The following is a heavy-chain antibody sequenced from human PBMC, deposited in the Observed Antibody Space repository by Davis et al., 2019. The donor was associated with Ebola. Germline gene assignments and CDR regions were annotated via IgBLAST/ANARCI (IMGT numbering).Heavy chain of an antibody. CDR2: INPNSGGT. CDR1: GYTFTGYY. V-gene: IGHV1-2*04. Sequence: AASVKVSCKASGYTFTGYYMHWVRQAPGQGLEWMGWINPNSGGTNYAQKFQGWVTMTRDTSTSTVYMELSSLRSEDTAVYYCARCRERITIFGSARLYGMDVWGQGTTVTVSS. CDR3: ARCRERITIFGSARLYGMDV. J-gene: IGHJ6*02. D-gene: IGHD3-3*01.